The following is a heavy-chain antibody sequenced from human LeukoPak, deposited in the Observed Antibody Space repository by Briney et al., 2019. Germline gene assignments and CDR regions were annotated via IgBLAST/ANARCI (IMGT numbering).Heavy chain of an antibody. D-gene: IGHD6-6*01. CDR2: IEEDGSEK. J-gene: IGHJ4*02. CDR1: GFTFNSYW. Sequence: GGSLRLSCAASGFTFNSYWMSWVRQAPGKGLEWVANIEEDGSEKYYVDSVKGRFTISRDNAKNSLYLQMNSLRAEDTAVYYCASWGLYSSSGFDYWGQGTLVTVSS. V-gene: IGHV3-7*01. CDR3: ASWGLYSSSGFDY.